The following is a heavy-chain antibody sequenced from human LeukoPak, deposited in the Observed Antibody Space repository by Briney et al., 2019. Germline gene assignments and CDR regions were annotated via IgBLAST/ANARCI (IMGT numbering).Heavy chain of an antibody. D-gene: IGHD3-10*01. J-gene: IGHJ4*02. CDR3: ARVQDRYYSGSGFDY. CDR1: GFTFDDYG. V-gene: IGHV3-20*04. Sequence: GGSLTLSCSASGFTFDDYGMSWVRQAPGKGLEGVSGINWNGGGTGYADTVKGRFTIARDNAKNSLYLVMNSLRAEDTAFYYCARVQDRYYSGSGFDYWGQGTLVTVSS. CDR2: INWNGGGT.